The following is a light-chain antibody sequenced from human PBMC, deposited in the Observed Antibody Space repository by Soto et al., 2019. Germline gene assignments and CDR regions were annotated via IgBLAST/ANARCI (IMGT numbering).Light chain of an antibody. V-gene: IGKV1-12*01. J-gene: IGKJ1*01. CDR2: AAS. Sequence: DIHMTQSPSSVSASVGDRVTISCRASQGISRRLAWYQQKPGTGPKLLVYAASTLQSGVPSRFSGSGSGTDFTLTLSSLQPEDFANHYCQQANSLPWTFGRGNK. CDR1: QGISRR. CDR3: QQANSLPWT.